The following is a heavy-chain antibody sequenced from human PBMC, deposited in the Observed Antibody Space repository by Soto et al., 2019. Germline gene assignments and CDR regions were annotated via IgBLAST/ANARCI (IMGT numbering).Heavy chain of an antibody. CDR3: ATYTAFAKYYFDY. Sequence: SETLSLTCAVSGISITTNGYSWSWVRQPPGKGLEWIGYIYPSGTIFYNPSLNSRVTISADTSNNQFSLKLTSVTAADTAVYFCATYTAFAKYYFDYWGRGTLVTVSS. J-gene: IGHJ4*02. V-gene: IGHV4-30-2*01. CDR2: IYPSGTI. D-gene: IGHD3-16*01. CDR1: GISITTNGYS.